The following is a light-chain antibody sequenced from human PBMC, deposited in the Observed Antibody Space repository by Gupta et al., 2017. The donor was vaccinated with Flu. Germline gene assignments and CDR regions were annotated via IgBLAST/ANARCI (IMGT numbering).Light chain of an antibody. CDR3: QQYYSPPHS. J-gene: IGKJ2*03. CDR2: WAS. CDR1: QTVLFTSTNKNY. V-gene: IGKV4-1*01. Sequence: DIVMTQSTDSLAVSLGERAAINCKSSQTVLFTSTNKNYVAWYQQKPGQPPKLLIYWASTRESGVPDRFSGSGSGTHFTLTISSLQAEDVAVYYCQQYYSPPHSFGQGTKLEIK.